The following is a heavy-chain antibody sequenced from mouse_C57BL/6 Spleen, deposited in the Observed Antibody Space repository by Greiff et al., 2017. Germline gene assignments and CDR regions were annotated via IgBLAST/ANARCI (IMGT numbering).Heavy chain of an antibody. J-gene: IGHJ2*01. V-gene: IGHV1-22*01. CDR1: GYTFTDYN. D-gene: IGHD2-3*01. Sequence: EVQLQQSGPELVKPGASVKMSCKASGYTFTDYNMHWVKQSHGKSLEWIGFINPNNGGTSYNQKFKGKATLTVNKSSSTAYMELRSLTSEDSAVYDCARGGYDGYYVGYWGQGTTLTVSS. CDR2: INPNNGGT. CDR3: ARGGYDGYYVGY.